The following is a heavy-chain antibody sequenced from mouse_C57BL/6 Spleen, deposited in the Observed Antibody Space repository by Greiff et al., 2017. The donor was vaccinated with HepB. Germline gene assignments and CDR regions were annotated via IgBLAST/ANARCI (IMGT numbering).Heavy chain of an antibody. V-gene: IGHV5-17*01. CDR2: ISSGSSTI. Sequence: VQLQQSGGGLVKPGGSLKLSCAASGFTFSDYGMHWVRQAPEKGLEWVAYISSGSSTIYYADTVKGRFTISRDNAKNTLFLQMTSLRSEDTAMYYCARPGQLRAWFAYWGQGTLVTVSA. D-gene: IGHD3-2*02. J-gene: IGHJ3*01. CDR1: GFTFSDYG. CDR3: ARPGQLRAWFAY.